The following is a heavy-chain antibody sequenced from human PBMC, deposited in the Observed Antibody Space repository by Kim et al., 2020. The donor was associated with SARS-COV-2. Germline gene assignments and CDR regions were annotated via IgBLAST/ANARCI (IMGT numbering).Heavy chain of an antibody. V-gene: IGHV4-39*01. Sequence: SETLSLTCTVSGGSISSSSYYWGWIRQPPGKGLEWIGSIYYSGSTYYNPSLKSRVTISVDTSKNQFSLKLSSVTAADTAVYYCARLPFGSPYSSSEDYWGQGTLVTVSS. CDR1: GGSISSSSYY. CDR2: IYYSGST. J-gene: IGHJ4*02. D-gene: IGHD6-6*01. CDR3: ARLPFGSPYSSSEDY.